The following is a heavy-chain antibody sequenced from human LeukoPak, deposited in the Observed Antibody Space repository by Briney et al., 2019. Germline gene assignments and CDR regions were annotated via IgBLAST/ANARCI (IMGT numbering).Heavy chain of an antibody. CDR2: MSGSISLV. Sequence: GRSLSLSCAASGFTSSRYRMNCVRGAPGTGREWGSSMSGSISLVSYADSVKCRFTISSANAKNSLYLQMNSLRAADTAVYYCARDRHRGAGTDVWGKGTTVTVSS. CDR3: ARDRHRGAGTDV. CDR1: GFTSSRYR. J-gene: IGHJ6*04. V-gene: IGHV3-21*01. D-gene: IGHD1-26*01.